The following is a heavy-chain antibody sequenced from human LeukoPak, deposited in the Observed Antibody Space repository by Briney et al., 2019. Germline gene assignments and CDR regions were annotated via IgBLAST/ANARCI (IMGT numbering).Heavy chain of an antibody. CDR1: GFTFRNYW. CDR2: TKPDGTAE. CDR3: ARDGGLHTNFDY. D-gene: IGHD2-15*01. Sequence: PGGSLRLSCAASGFTFRNYWMGWVRQAPGKGLEWVANTKPDGTAEYYADSVRGRFTTSRDKANNFLYLQMNSLRGEDTAVYYCARDGGLHTNFDYWGQGTLVTVSS. J-gene: IGHJ4*02. V-gene: IGHV3-7*01.